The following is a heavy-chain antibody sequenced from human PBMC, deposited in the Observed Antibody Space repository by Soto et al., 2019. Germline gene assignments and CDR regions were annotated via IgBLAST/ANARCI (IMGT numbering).Heavy chain of an antibody. CDR3: ARHQGIAAAAINWFDP. D-gene: IGHD6-13*01. V-gene: IGHV4-39*01. J-gene: IGHJ5*02. CDR2: NYYSGRT. Sequence: PSQTLSLTCTVSAGTIVSLSYCWGWIRKNPGKGLELLGSNYYSGRTYYNPALKSRVTISVDTSKNQCSLKLSSVTAADPAVYYCARHQGIAAAAINWFDPWGQGTLVTVSS. CDR1: AGTIVSLSYC.